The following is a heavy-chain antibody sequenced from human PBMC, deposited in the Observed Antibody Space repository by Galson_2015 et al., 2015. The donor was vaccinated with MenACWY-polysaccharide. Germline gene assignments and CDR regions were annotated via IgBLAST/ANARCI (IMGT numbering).Heavy chain of an antibody. CDR1: GFTFGTYW. CDR3: VRGYSGGGDY. V-gene: IGHV3-74*01. Sequence: SLRLSCAASGFTFGTYWMNWVRQVPGKGLVWVSHINYDGRTTSYADSVRGRFTISRDNAKSTLYLQMSSLRAEDTAIYYCVRGYSGGGDYWGQGTLVTVSS. D-gene: IGHD2-15*01. J-gene: IGHJ4*02. CDR2: INYDGRTT.